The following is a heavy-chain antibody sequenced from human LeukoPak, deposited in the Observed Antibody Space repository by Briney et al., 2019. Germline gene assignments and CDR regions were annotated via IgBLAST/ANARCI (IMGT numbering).Heavy chain of an antibody. Sequence: SETLSLTCAVYGGSFSGYYWSWIRQPPGKGLEWIGEINHSGSTNYNPSLKSRVTISVDTSKNQFSLKLSSVTAADTAVYYCARHVRPRNAFDIWGQGTMVTVSS. J-gene: IGHJ3*02. CDR1: GGSFSGYY. CDR3: ARHVRPRNAFDI. CDR2: INHSGST. V-gene: IGHV4-34*01.